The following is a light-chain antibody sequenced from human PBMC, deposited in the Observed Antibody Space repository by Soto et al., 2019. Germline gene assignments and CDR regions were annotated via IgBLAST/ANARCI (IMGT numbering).Light chain of an antibody. CDR2: DAS. V-gene: IGKV3D-15*01. Sequence: DIVMTQSPATLSVSPGEMATLYVRASQSIRTDLAWYQQKSGQGPRLLIYDASTRATGIPARFSGSGSGTEFTLTISSLQSEDFAVYYCQQYNNWPPWTFGQGTKVDIK. CDR1: QSIRTD. J-gene: IGKJ1*01. CDR3: QQYNNWPPWT.